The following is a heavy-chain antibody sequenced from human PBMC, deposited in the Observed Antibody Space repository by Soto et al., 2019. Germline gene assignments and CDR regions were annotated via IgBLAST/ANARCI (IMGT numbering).Heavy chain of an antibody. D-gene: IGHD6-13*01. J-gene: IGHJ5*02. V-gene: IGHV1-69*01. Sequence: QVQLVQSGAEVKKPGSSVKVSCKASGGTFSSYAISWVRQAPGQGLEWMGGIIPIFGTANYAQKFQGRVTITADESTSTAYMELSSLRSEDTAVYYCAREGGSSSLAWLYPGGVNWFDPWGQGTLVTVSS. CDR1: GGTFSSYA. CDR3: AREGGSSSLAWLYPGGVNWFDP. CDR2: IIPIFGTA.